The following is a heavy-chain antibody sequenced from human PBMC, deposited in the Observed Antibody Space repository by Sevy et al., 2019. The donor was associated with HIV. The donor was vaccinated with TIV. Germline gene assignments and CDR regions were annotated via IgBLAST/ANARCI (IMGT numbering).Heavy chain of an antibody. CDR2: ISTYNGDT. CDR1: GHTLSRHA. Sequence: ASVKVSCETFGHTLSRHAISWVRQAPGQGLEWMGWISTYNGDTIYAQTFQGRVTMTTDTSTRTAYMELRSLRSDDTAVYFCARLTASTAHDSWGQGTLVTVSS. CDR3: ARLTASTAHDS. D-gene: IGHD2-21*02. J-gene: IGHJ4*02. V-gene: IGHV1-18*04.